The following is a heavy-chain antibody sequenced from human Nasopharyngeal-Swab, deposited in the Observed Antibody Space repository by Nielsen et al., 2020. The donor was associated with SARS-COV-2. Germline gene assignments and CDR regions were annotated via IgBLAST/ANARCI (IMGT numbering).Heavy chain of an antibody. D-gene: IGHD4-17*01. Sequence: GGSLRLSCAASGFTFSSYAMHWVRQAPGKGLEWVAVIPYDGRNEYHADSVKGRCTISRDNSKKTLYLHMNSLSAEDTAVYYCARGDYGDYAGMGVDYWGQGTLVTVSS. CDR2: IPYDGRNE. CDR3: ARGDYGDYAGMGVDY. CDR1: GFTFSSYA. V-gene: IGHV3-30*04. J-gene: IGHJ4*02.